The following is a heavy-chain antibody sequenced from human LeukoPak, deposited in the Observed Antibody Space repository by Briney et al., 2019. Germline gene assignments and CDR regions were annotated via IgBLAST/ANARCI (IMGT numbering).Heavy chain of an antibody. CDR1: GFTFNTYA. D-gene: IGHD2-15*01. V-gene: IGHV3-23*01. J-gene: IGHJ4*02. CDR2: VDGSGGSP. CDR3: AKGDCSGGDCYSAFDY. Sequence: GGSLRLSCAASGFTFNTYAMNWVRQAPGKGLEWVSTVDGSGGSPYYADSVRGRFTISRDNSKNTLYLQMNSLRAEDTAVYFCAKGDCSGGDCYSAFDYWGQGTLVTVSS.